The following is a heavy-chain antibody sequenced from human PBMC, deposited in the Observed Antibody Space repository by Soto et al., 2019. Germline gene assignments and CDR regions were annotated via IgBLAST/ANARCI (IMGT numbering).Heavy chain of an antibody. J-gene: IGHJ5*02. D-gene: IGHD3-16*02. CDR1: GFTFGDYY. CDR2: ISSSGSTI. Sequence: QVQLVESGGGLVKPGGSLRLSCAASGFTFGDYYMSWIRQAPGKGLEWGSYISSSGSTIYYADSVKGRFTISRDNAKNSLYLQMNSLRAEDTAVYYCARAHDYVWGSYRPNWFDPWGQGTLVTVSS. CDR3: ARAHDYVWGSYRPNWFDP. V-gene: IGHV3-11*01.